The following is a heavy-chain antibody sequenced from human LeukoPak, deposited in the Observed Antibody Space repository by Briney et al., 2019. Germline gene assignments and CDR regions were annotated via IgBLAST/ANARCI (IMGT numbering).Heavy chain of an antibody. Sequence: SETLSLTCTVSGGSISSSSYYWGWIRQPPGKGLEWIGNIYYIGRTYYNASLKSRVTISVDTSKNQFSLKLISVTAADTAVYYCARLHPHYGSGAMPYYFDSWGQGTLVTISS. V-gene: IGHV4-39*01. CDR3: ARLHPHYGSGAMPYYFDS. CDR2: IYYIGRT. CDR1: GGSISSSSYY. J-gene: IGHJ4*02. D-gene: IGHD3-10*01.